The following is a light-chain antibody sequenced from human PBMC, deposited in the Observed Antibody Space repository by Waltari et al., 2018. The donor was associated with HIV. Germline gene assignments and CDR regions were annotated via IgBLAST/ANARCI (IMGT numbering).Light chain of an antibody. J-gene: IGLJ3*02. CDR3: SSYGSTNTLV. Sequence: HSALTQPASVSGSPGQSVTISCTGGSSDIGGYKYVSWYQHHPGEAPQLIIDDVSKRPSGISDRFSASKSGNTASLTISGLRPEDEALYYCSSYGSTNTLVFGGGTTLTVL. V-gene: IGLV2-14*03. CDR1: SSDIGGYKY. CDR2: DVS.